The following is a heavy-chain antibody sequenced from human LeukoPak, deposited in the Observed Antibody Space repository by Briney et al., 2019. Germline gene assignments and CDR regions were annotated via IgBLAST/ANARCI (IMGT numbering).Heavy chain of an antibody. V-gene: IGHV6-1*01. CDR3: ARVSSRVFDY. J-gene: IGHJ4*02. CDR1: GDSVSNNNVA. D-gene: IGHD3-10*01. Sequence: SQTLSLTCAISGDSVSNNNVAWNWIRQSPSRGLEWLGRTYYRSKWYNDYAISVKSRITINPDTSMNLFSLQLNSVTPDDTAVYYCARVSSRVFDYWGQGTLVTVSS. CDR2: TYYRSKWYN.